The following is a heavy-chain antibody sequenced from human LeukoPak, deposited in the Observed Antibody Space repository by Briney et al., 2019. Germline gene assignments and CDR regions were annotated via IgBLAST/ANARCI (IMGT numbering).Heavy chain of an antibody. CDR3: ARDLGQYYDTSDNWFDP. V-gene: IGHV3-66*01. CDR1: GFTVSNNY. Sequence: GGSLRLSCAASGFTVSNNYLHWVRQAPGKGLEWVSVIYSGGTTYYANSVKGRFTISRDNAKNTLNLQMNSLRAEDTAVYYCARDLGQYYDTSDNWFDPWGQGTLVTVSS. D-gene: IGHD3-22*01. J-gene: IGHJ5*02. CDR2: IYSGGTT.